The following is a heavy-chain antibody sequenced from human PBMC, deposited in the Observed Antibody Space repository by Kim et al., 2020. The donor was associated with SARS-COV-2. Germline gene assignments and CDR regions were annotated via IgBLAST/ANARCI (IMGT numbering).Heavy chain of an antibody. J-gene: IGHJ6*02. D-gene: IGHD3-3*01. Sequence: SETLSLTCTVSGGSISSGTYYWSWIRQSAGKGLEWIGHVSPSGDTNYNPSLQSRVTISVGTSKNQFSLKLSSVTAADTAVYYCARVRVTILGPVIVPQYGLDVWGQGTTVIVSS. CDR3: ARVRVTILGPVIVPQYGLDV. CDR1: GGSISSGTYY. V-gene: IGHV4-61*09. CDR2: VSPSGDT.